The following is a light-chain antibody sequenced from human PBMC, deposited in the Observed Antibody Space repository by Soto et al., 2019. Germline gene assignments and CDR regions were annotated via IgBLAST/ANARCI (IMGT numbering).Light chain of an antibody. V-gene: IGKV1-39*01. CDR3: QQSFSIPPLT. Sequence: DSQMTQSPSTLSASVGDRVTITCRGSQTIRSYLNWYQQKPGKAPVLLISAASSLQSGVPSRFSGSGSGTDFTLTISSLQPEDFATYYCQQSFSIPPLTFGGGTKVDI. CDR1: QTIRSY. J-gene: IGKJ4*01. CDR2: AAS.